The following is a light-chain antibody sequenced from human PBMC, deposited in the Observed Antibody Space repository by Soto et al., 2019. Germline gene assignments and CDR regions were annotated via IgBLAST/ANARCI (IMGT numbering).Light chain of an antibody. CDR3: LQLYNFSWT. V-gene: IGKV1-6*01. CDR1: QGIRND. CDR2: AAS. J-gene: IGKJ1*01. Sequence: AIQLTQSPSSLSASVGDRVNISCRASQGIRNDLAWYQQKPGKAPKLLIFAASNLPSGVPSRFSGSGSCTDFTLTISRLQPEDFATYYCLQLYNFSWTFGQGNKVEIK.